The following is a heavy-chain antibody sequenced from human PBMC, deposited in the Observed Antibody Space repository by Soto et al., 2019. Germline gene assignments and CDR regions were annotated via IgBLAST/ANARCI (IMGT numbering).Heavy chain of an antibody. D-gene: IGHD3-3*01. V-gene: IGHV1-69*01. CDR2: IIPIFGTA. Sequence: QVQLVQSGAEVKKPGSSVKVSCKASGGTFSSYAISWVRQAPGQGLEWMGGIIPIFGTANYAQKFQGRVTITADESTSTACMELSSLRSEDTAVDYCARIEGDFWSGFGGPQWFDPWGQGTLVTVSS. CDR3: ARIEGDFWSGFGGPQWFDP. J-gene: IGHJ5*02. CDR1: GGTFSSYA.